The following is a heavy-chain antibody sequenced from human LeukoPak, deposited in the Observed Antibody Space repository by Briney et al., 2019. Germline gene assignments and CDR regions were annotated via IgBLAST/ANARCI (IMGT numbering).Heavy chain of an antibody. J-gene: IGHJ4*02. CDR1: GFTFSSYA. Sequence: GGSLRLSCAASGFTFSSYAMSWVRQAPGKGLEWVSAISGSGGSTYYADSVKGRFTISRDNAKNSLYLQMNSLRAEDTAVYYCARIGAGSSRDYWGQGTLVTVSS. CDR2: ISGSGGST. D-gene: IGHD6-13*01. CDR3: ARIGAGSSRDY. V-gene: IGHV3-23*01.